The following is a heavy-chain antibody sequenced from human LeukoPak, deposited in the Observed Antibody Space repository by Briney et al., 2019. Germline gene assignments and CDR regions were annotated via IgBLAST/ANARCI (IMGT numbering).Heavy chain of an antibody. CDR2: IKSKTDGGTT. D-gene: IGHD6-19*01. CDR3: TLSSGAFDY. Sequence: GESLRLSCAASGFTFSNAWMSWVRQAPGKGLELVGRIKSKTDGGTTDYAAPVKGRFTISRDDSKNTLYLQMNSLKTEDTAVYFCTLSSGAFDYWGQGTLVNVSS. V-gene: IGHV3-15*01. CDR1: GFTFSNAW. J-gene: IGHJ4*02.